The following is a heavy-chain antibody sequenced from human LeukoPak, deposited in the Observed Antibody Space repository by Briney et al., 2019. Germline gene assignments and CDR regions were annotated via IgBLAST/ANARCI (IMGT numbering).Heavy chain of an antibody. J-gene: IGHJ5*02. V-gene: IGHV4-59*01. CDR3: ARGGFLGYCSSTSCPNNWFDP. D-gene: IGHD2-2*01. CDR2: IYYSGST. Sequence: SETLSLTCTVSGGSISSYYWSWIRQPPGKGLEWIGYIYYSGSTNYNPSLKSRVTISVDTSKNQFSLKLSSVTAADTAVYYCARGGFLGYCSSTSCPNNWFDPWGQGTLVTVSS. CDR1: GGSISSYY.